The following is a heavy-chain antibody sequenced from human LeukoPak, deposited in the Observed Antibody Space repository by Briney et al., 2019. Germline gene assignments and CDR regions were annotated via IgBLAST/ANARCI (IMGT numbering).Heavy chain of an antibody. CDR1: GFTFSSYS. D-gene: IGHD6-13*01. CDR3: ASTGIAAASTGWGFDP. V-gene: IGHV3-21*01. Sequence: GGSLRLSCAASGFTFSSYSMNWVRQAPGKGLEWVSSISSSSSYIYYADSVKGRFTISRDNAKNSLYLQMNSLRAEDTAVYYCASTGIAAASTGWGFDPWGQGTLVTVSS. J-gene: IGHJ5*02. CDR2: ISSSSSYI.